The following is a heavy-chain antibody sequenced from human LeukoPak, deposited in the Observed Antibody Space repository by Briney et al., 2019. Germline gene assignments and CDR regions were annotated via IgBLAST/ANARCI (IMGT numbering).Heavy chain of an antibody. CDR3: AGIGYSSSSFDY. Sequence: QPGGSLRLSCAASGFTFNNYWMSWVRQAPGRGLEWVANIKQDGSVKYYVDSVKGRFTISRDNAKNSVYLQMNSLRAEDTALYYCAGIGYSSSSFDYWGQGTLVTVSS. CDR2: IKQDGSVK. J-gene: IGHJ4*02. D-gene: IGHD6-6*01. CDR1: GFTFNNYW. V-gene: IGHV3-7*01.